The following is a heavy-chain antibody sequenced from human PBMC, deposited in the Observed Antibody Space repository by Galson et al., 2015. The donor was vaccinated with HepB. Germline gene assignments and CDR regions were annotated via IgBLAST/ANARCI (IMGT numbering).Heavy chain of an antibody. Sequence: SVKVSCKASGYTFSSSAMHWVRQAPGQRFEWMGWINPGNGDTQYSQTFQGRVTITRDTSASTGYMELSSLRSEDTAVYYCASGGSYVGGFDYWGQGTLVTVSS. CDR2: INPGNGDT. V-gene: IGHV1-3*01. CDR1: GYTFSSSA. D-gene: IGHD1-26*01. CDR3: ASGGSYVGGFDY. J-gene: IGHJ4*02.